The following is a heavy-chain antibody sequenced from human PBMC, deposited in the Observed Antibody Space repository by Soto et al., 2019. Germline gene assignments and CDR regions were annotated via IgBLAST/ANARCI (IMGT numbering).Heavy chain of an antibody. Sequence: EVRLVESGGGLVQPGGSLTLSCEASGFTLSSYEMNWVRQAPGKGLEWVSYVSRGKTIYYADSVKGRFSISRDNANNSMYLQMNRLRAEDSALYYCVKDLEVGPTILRSWGLGHWGQGTLVTVSS. D-gene: IGHD1-26*01. CDR2: VSRGKTI. CDR1: GFTLSSYE. J-gene: IGHJ4*02. V-gene: IGHV3-48*03. CDR3: VKDLEVGPTILRSWGLGH.